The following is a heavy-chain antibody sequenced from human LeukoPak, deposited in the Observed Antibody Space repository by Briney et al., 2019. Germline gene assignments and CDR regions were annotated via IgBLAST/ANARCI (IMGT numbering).Heavy chain of an antibody. CDR1: GVTVSSNY. V-gene: IGHV3-53*01. D-gene: IGHD3-10*01. Sequence: TGGSLRLSWAASGVTVSSNYMSWVRQAPGKGLEWVSVIYSGGSTYYADSVKGGFTISRDNSKNSLYLQMNSLRAEDTAVYYCARDGGYYGSGSYSAYYFDYWGQGTLVTVSS. CDR2: IYSGGST. CDR3: ARDGGYYGSGSYSAYYFDY. J-gene: IGHJ4*02.